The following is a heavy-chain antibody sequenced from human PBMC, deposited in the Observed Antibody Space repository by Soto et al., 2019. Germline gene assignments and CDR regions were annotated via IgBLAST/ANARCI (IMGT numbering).Heavy chain of an antibody. CDR1: GFTFSGYG. J-gene: IGHJ4*02. CDR2: IWYDGSKK. D-gene: IGHD4-17*01. Sequence: QVQLVESGGGVVQPGRSLRLSCAASGFTFSGYGMHWVRQAPGKGLEWVAVIWYDGSKKYYADSVKGRFTISRDNSKNTLYLQMNGLRAEDTAVYYCARWVGGDYDGNFDHWGQGTLVTVSS. CDR3: ARWVGGDYDGNFDH. V-gene: IGHV3-33*01.